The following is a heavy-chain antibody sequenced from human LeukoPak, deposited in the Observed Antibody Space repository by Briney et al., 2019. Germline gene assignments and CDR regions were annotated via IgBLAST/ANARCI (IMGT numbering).Heavy chain of an antibody. CDR2: INSDRSIT. CDR1: GFTFSSHW. D-gene: IGHD1-1*01. J-gene: IGHJ4*02. Sequence: QPGGSLRLSCAASGFTFSSHWMHWVRQAPGKGLVWVSRINSDRSITTYADSAQGRFTISRDNAKNTLYLQMNSLRVEDTAVYYCARDYNWNPPDYWGQGTLVTVSS. CDR3: ARDYNWNPPDY. V-gene: IGHV3-74*01.